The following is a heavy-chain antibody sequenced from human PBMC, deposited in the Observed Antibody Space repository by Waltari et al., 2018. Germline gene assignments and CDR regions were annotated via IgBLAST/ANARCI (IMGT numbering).Heavy chain of an antibody. Sequence: EVQLLESGGGLVQPGGSLRLSCAASGLTFSSYAMSWVRQAPGKGVEWDSAISGCDGSTYYADSVKGRFTISRDNSKNTLYLQMNSLRAEDTAVYYCARGETYWYFDLWGRGTLVTVSS. CDR2: ISGCDGST. CDR1: GLTFSSYA. V-gene: IGHV3-23*01. D-gene: IGHD3-10*01. CDR3: ARGETYWYFDL. J-gene: IGHJ2*01.